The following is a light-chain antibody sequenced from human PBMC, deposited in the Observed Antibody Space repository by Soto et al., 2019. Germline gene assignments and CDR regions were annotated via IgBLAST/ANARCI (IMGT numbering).Light chain of an antibody. Sequence: QSALTQPPSASGSPGQSVTISCAGTSSDVGAYDYVSWYQQHPGKAPKLMIYDVSQRPSAVPDRISGTKYGNTASLTISGLQAADESDYYFSSVAGITHFLLGGGTKLTVL. V-gene: IGLV2-8*01. J-gene: IGLJ2*01. CDR2: DVS. CDR3: SSVAGITHFL. CDR1: SSDVGAYDY.